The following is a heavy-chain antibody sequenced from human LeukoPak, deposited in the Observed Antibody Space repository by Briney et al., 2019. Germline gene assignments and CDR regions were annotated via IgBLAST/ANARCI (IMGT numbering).Heavy chain of an antibody. D-gene: IGHD4/OR15-4a*01. CDR1: GYNFGNYA. J-gene: IGHJ4*02. Sequence: GRFLRLSCRGSGYNFGNYAVSWVRQAPGKGLEWVSLIRSKSYGGAAEYAASVRGRFTISRDDSSNSGYLQMNSLKTEDTAIYYCTRAGYYGATPLFEYWGPGTVVTVSP. CDR2: IRSKSYGGAA. CDR3: TRAGYYGATPLFEY. V-gene: IGHV3-49*04.